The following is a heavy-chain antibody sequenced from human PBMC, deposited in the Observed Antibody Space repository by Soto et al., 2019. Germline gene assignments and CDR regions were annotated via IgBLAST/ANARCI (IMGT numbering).Heavy chain of an antibody. D-gene: IGHD6-13*01. Sequence: GGSLRLSCAASGFTFRSYGMHWVRQAPGKGLEWVAVISFDGNNKYYAGSVKGRFTISRDNSKSTLYLQMNSLRVEDTAVYYCARGIAAGGTSFSRYFDFWGQGTLVTVSS. J-gene: IGHJ4*02. CDR3: ARGIAAGGTSFSRYFDF. V-gene: IGHV3-30*03. CDR1: GFTFRSYG. CDR2: ISFDGNNK.